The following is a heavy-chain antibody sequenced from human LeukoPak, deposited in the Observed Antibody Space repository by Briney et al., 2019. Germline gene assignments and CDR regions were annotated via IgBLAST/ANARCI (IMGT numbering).Heavy chain of an antibody. J-gene: IGHJ6*02. CDR2: IYYSGST. CDR1: GGSISSYY. Sequence: SSETLSLTCTVSGGSISSYYWSWIRQPPGKGLEWIGDIYYSGSTNYNPSLKSRVTISVDTSKNQFSLKLSSVTAADTAVYYCARHLAEGSYYYGMDVWGQGTTVTVSS. CDR3: ARHLAEGSYYYGMDV. V-gene: IGHV4-59*08. D-gene: IGHD3-10*01.